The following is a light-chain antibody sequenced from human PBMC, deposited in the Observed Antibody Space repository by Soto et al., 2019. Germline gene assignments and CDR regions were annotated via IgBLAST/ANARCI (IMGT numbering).Light chain of an antibody. CDR1: QTVTNSF. V-gene: IGKV3-20*01. CDR2: GIS. Sequence: ENVLTQSPDTLSLSPGERATLSCRASQTVTNSFFAWYQQKPGQPPRLLIHGISSRATAITDRFSGSGSGTDFTLTISRLEPEDFVVYYCQHYSTLPHTFGRGTKLEV. CDR3: QHYSTLPHT. J-gene: IGKJ2*01.